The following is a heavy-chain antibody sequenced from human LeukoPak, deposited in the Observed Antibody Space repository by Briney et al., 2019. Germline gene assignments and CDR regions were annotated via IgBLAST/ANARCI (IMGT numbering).Heavy chain of an antibody. J-gene: IGHJ3*02. Sequence: GGSLRLSCAASGFTFSSYLMSWVRQAPGKGLEWVANIKQDGSAKYYVDSVKGRFTISRDNAKKSLSLQMNSLRAEDTAVYYCAKEGLGAIDIWGQGTMVTVSS. CDR1: GFTFSSYL. CDR2: IKQDGSAK. CDR3: AKEGLGAIDI. V-gene: IGHV3-7*01.